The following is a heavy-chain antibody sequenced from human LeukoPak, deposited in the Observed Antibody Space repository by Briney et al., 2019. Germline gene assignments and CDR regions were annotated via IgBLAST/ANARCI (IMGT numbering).Heavy chain of an antibody. CDR2: IYYSGST. CDR1: GGSVSSGSYY. Sequence: SETLSLTCTVSGGSVSSGSYYWSWIRQPPGKGLEWIGYIYYSGSTNYNPSLKSRVTISVDTSKNQFSLKLSSVTAADTAVYYCARVVPAGGYYFDYWGQGTLVTVSS. CDR3: ARVVPAGGYYFDY. J-gene: IGHJ4*02. V-gene: IGHV4-61*01. D-gene: IGHD3-10*01.